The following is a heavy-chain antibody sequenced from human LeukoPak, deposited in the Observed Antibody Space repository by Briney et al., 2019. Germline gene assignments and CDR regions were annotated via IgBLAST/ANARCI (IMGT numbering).Heavy chain of an antibody. D-gene: IGHD4-17*01. CDR2: ISSSGFTL. V-gene: IGHV3-11*04. J-gene: IGHJ2*01. Sequence: PGGSLRLSCTTSGFIFSDFYMSWIRQAPGKGLEWVSCISSSGFTLYYADSLKGRFSISRDNAKKSLYLQMDSLRVEDTAVYYCAREVTMLTSDYSFDLWGRGTLVTVSS. CDR3: AREVTMLTSDYSFDL. CDR1: GFIFSDFY.